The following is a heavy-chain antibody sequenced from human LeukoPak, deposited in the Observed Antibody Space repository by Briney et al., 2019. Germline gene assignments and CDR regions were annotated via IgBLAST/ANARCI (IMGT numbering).Heavy chain of an antibody. J-gene: IGHJ4*02. Sequence: ASVKVSCKASGYTFINNWMHWVRQAPGQGLEWMGWINPNSGGTNYAQKFQGRVTMTRDTSISTAYMELSRLRSDDTAVYYCARDRNVLRYFDWLLMTRWGQGTLVTVSS. V-gene: IGHV1-2*02. CDR1: GYTFINNW. CDR2: INPNSGGT. CDR3: ARDRNVLRYFDWLLMTR. D-gene: IGHD3-9*01.